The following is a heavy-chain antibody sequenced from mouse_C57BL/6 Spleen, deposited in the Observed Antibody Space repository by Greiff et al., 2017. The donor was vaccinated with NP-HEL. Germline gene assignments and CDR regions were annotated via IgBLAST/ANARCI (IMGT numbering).Heavy chain of an antibody. CDR3: ASLITTVGFAY. V-gene: IGHV1-52*01. J-gene: IGHJ3*01. CDR1: GYTFTSYW. D-gene: IGHD1-1*01. Sequence: QVQLQQPGAELVRPGSSVKLSCKASGYTFTSYWMHWVKQRPIQGLEWIGNIDPSDSETHYNQKFKDKATLTVDKSSSTAYMQLSSLTSEDSAVYYCASLITTVGFAYWGQGTLVTVSA. CDR2: IDPSDSET.